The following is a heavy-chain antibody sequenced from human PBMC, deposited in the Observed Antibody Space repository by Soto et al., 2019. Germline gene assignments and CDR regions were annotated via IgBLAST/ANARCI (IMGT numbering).Heavy chain of an antibody. Sequence: SETLSLTCAVSSGSIINNRWWSWVRQPPGKGLEWIGEIFHSGSTRYNPSLNSRVTMSMDKSKNQLSLELTSVTAADTAVYYCATYYDILTGYTFDYWGPGTLVTVSS. CDR1: SGSIINNRW. CDR2: IFHSGST. V-gene: IGHV4-4*02. D-gene: IGHD3-9*01. J-gene: IGHJ4*02. CDR3: ATYYDILTGYTFDY.